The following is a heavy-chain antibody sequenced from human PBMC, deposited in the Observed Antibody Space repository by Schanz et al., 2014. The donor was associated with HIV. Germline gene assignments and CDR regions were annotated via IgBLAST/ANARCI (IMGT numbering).Heavy chain of an antibody. CDR3: AKSRGDSWPYGMDV. V-gene: IGHV3-33*03. Sequence: QVQLVESGGGVIQPGRSLRLSCAASGFTFSSYGMHWVRQAPGKGLEWVAVISYDGSNKYYADSVKGRLTISRDNSENTLYLQMNSLRAEDTAVYYCAKSRGDSWPYGMDVWGQGTTVTVSS. CDR1: GFTFSSYG. J-gene: IGHJ6*02. D-gene: IGHD4-17*01. CDR2: ISYDGSNK.